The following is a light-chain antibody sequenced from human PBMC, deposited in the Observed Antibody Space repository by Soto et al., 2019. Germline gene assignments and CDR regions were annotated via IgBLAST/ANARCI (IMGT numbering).Light chain of an antibody. V-gene: IGLV2-14*01. CDR1: NSDVGGYNY. Sequence: QSALTQPASVSGSPGQSITISCTGTNSDVGGYNYVSWYQQHPGKAPKLMIYEVSNRPSGVSNRFSGSKSGNTASLTISGLQAEDEADYYCSSYTSSSTAVFGTGTKVTVL. CDR2: EVS. CDR3: SSYTSSSTAV. J-gene: IGLJ1*01.